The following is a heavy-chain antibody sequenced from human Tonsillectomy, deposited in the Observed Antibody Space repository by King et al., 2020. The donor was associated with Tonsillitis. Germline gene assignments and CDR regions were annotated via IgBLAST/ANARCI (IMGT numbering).Heavy chain of an antibody. J-gene: IGHJ5*02. D-gene: IGHD3-10*01. Sequence: VQLQESGPGLVKPSETLSLTCTVSGGSISSYYWSWSWIRQPPGKGLEWIGYIYYSGSNNYNPSLKSRLTISVDTSKNQFFLKLSSVTAADTAVYYCARSWGSGSGFDPWGQGTLVTVSS. V-gene: IGHV4-59*01. CDR3: ARSWGSGSGFDP. CDR1: GGSISSYY. CDR2: IYYSGSN.